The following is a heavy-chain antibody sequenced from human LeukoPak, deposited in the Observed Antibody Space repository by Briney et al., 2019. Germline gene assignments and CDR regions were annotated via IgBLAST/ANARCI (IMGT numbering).Heavy chain of an antibody. CDR1: GGSISSGDYY. CDR3: ARGSESSSYDAFDI. J-gene: IGHJ3*02. Sequence: SETLSLTCTVSGGSISSGDYYWSWIRQPPGKGLEWIGYIYYSGSTYYNPSLKSRVTISVDTSKNQFSLKLSSVTAADTAVYYCARGSESSSYDAFDIWGQGTMVTVSS. D-gene: IGHD6-13*01. V-gene: IGHV4-30-4*02. CDR2: IYYSGST.